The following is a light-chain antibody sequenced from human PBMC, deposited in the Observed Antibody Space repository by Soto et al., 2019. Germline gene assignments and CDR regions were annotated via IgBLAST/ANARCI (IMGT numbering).Light chain of an antibody. CDR2: VSR. V-gene: IGLV1-40*01. J-gene: IGLJ3*02. Sequence: VLTQPPSVSGAPGQRVTISCSGSSSNIGAGYDVHWYQQLPGTAPRLLIYVSRNRPSGVPDRFSGSKSGTSASLAITGLQTDDEADYYCQSYDSSLRLAVFGGGTKLTVL. CDR3: QSYDSSLRLAV. CDR1: SSNIGAGYD.